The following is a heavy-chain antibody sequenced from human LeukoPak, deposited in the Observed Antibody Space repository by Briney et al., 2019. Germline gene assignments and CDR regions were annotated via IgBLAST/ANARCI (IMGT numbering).Heavy chain of an antibody. V-gene: IGHV4-39*07. J-gene: IGHJ5*02. D-gene: IGHD2-15*01. CDR2: IYYSGST. Sequence: SETLSLTCTVSGGSIRSSSYYWGWIRQPPGKGLEWIGSIYYSGSTYYNPSLKSRVTISVDTSKNQFSLKLSSVTAADTAVYYCARVNIGYCSGGSCYTDWFDPWGQGTLVTVSS. CDR3: ARVNIGYCSGGSCYTDWFDP. CDR1: GGSIRSSSYY.